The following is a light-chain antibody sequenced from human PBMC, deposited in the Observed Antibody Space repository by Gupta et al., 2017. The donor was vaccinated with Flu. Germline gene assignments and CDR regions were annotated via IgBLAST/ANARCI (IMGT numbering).Light chain of an antibody. Sequence: QSALTQPASVSGSPGQSITISCTGTRSGVGYYNFVSWYQRHPGKAPKLLIYEDIKRPSGISNRFSGSKSGNTASLTISGLQAEDEADYFCCSYAGSSTFAYVFGTGTKVTVL. J-gene: IGLJ1*01. CDR3: CSYAGSSTFAYV. V-gene: IGLV2-23*02. CDR1: RSGVGYYNF. CDR2: EDI.